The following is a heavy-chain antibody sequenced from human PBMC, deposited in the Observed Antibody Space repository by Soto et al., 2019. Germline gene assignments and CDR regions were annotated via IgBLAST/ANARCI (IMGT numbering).Heavy chain of an antibody. CDR2: THSNGNT. CDR1: GASISSYY. Sequence: QVQLQESGPGLVKPSETLSLTCNVSGASISSYYWSWIRQPPGKGLEWIGYTHSNGNTNYNPSLKSRLTLFLDTSKNQFSLRLTSVTAADTAVYYCARHLGSGTYPLDYWGQGTLVTVSS. J-gene: IGHJ4*02. V-gene: IGHV4-59*08. D-gene: IGHD3-10*01. CDR3: ARHLGSGTYPLDY.